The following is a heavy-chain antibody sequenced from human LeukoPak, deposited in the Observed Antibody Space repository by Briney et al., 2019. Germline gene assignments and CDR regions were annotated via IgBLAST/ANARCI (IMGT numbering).Heavy chain of an antibody. Sequence: ASVKVSCKASGGTFISYVISWVRQAPGQGLEWMGGAIPFLGTANYAQKFQDRITITAEKSTTTTYMELRSLRSDDTAIYYWAILGTVPYWGQGTQITVSS. CDR3: AILGTVPY. D-gene: IGHD1-26*01. CDR1: GGTFISYV. J-gene: IGHJ4*02. V-gene: IGHV1-69*10. CDR2: AIPFLGTA.